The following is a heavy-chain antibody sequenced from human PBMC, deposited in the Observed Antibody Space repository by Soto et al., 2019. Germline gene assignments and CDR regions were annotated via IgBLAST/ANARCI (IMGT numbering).Heavy chain of an antibody. V-gene: IGHV4-34*01. Sequence: QVQLQQWGAGLLKPSETLSLTCAVYGGSFSGYYWSWIRQPPGKGLEWIGEINHSGSTNYNPFLKSRVTISVDTSKNQFSLKLSSVTAADTAVYYCARGRIAARPRYFDYWGQGTLVTVSS. CDR3: ARGRIAARPRYFDY. CDR2: INHSGST. D-gene: IGHD6-6*01. CDR1: GGSFSGYY. J-gene: IGHJ4*02.